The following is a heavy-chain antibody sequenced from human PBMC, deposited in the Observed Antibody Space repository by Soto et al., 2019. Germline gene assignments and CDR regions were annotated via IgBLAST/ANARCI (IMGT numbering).Heavy chain of an antibody. CDR1: GGTFSSYA. V-gene: IGHV1-69*01. CDR2: IIPIFGTA. J-gene: IGHJ6*02. CDR3: ARGYYYGSGSYYPRQNYYYYYGMDV. D-gene: IGHD3-10*01. Sequence: QVQLVQSGAEVKKPGSSVKVSCKASGGTFSSYAISWVRQAPGQGLEWMGGIIPIFGTANYAQKFQGRVTITADESTSTAYMDLSSLRSEDTAVYYCARGYYYGSGSYYPRQNYYYYYGMDVWGQGTTVTVSS.